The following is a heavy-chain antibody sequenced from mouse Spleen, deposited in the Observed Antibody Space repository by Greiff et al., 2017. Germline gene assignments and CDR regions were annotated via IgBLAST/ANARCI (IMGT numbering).Heavy chain of an antibody. Sequence: QVQLQQPGAELVKPGASVKLSCKASGYTFTSYWMHWVKQRPGQGLEWIGDINPNYDSTSYNQKFKGKATLTVDKSSSTAYMELRSLTSEDTAVYYCARGDRYDNYAMDYWGQGTSVTVSS. J-gene: IGHJ4*01. CDR1: GYTFTSYW. D-gene: IGHD2-14*01. CDR2: INPNYDST. CDR3: ARGDRYDNYAMDY. V-gene: IGHV1-53*01.